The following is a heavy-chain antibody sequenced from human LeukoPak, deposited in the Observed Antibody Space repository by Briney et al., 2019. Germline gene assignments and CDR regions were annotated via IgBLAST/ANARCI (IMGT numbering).Heavy chain of an antibody. CDR2: ISYDGSNK. J-gene: IGHJ4*02. CDR1: GFTFNSYA. CDR3: ASDSSSSFPNYLDY. D-gene: IGHD6-6*01. V-gene: IGHV3-30*04. Sequence: GGSLRLSCAASGFTFNSYAMHWVRQAPGKGLEWVALISYDGSNKYYADSVKGRFTISRDNSKNTLYLQMNSLRAEDTAVYYCASDSSSSFPNYLDYWGQGTLVTVSS.